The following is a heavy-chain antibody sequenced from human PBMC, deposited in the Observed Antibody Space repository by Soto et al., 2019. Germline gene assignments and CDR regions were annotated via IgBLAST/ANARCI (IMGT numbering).Heavy chain of an antibody. V-gene: IGHV1-18*01. CDR2: ISAYNGNT. CDR1: GYTFTSYG. Sequence: ASVKVSCKASGYTFTSYGISWVRQAPGQGLEWMGWISAYNGNTNYALKLQGRVTMTTDTSTSTAYMELRSLRSDDTAVYYCARDSPVLLWFGELFQTPWNWFDPWGQGTLVTVSS. CDR3: ARDSPVLLWFGELFQTPWNWFDP. D-gene: IGHD3-10*01. J-gene: IGHJ5*02.